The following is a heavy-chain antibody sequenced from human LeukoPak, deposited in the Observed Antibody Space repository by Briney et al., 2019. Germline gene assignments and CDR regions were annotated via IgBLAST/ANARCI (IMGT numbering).Heavy chain of an antibody. J-gene: IGHJ4*02. D-gene: IGHD3-10*01. CDR1: GFTFSSYN. V-gene: IGHV3-21*01. Sequence: GGSLRLSCAASGFTFSSYNMSWVHQAPGKGLEWVSSISSSGSYIYYADSVKGRFTISRDNAKNSLYLQMNSLRAEDTAVYYCARDSGSYYAFDYWGQGTLVTVSS. CDR2: ISSSGSYI. CDR3: ARDSGSYYAFDY.